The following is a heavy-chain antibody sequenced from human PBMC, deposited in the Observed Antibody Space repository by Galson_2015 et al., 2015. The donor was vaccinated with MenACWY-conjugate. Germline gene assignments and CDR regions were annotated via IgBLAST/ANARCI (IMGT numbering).Heavy chain of an antibody. D-gene: IGHD1-26*01. CDR1: GYTFNTYY. J-gene: IGHJ6*02. CDR3: ARGRGSYYYGMDV. V-gene: IGHV1-46*02. Sequence: SVKVSCKASGYTFNTYYMHWVRQAPGQGLEWVGIINPYGGSTTYAQKFQGRVTMTRDTSTSTVYMELSSLRSEDTAVYYCARGRGSYYYGMDVWGQGTTATVSS. CDR2: INPYGGST.